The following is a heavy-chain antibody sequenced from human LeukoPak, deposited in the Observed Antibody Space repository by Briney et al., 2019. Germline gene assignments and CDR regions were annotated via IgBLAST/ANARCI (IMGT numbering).Heavy chain of an antibody. Sequence: GGSLRLSCAASGFTFSSYGMSWVRQAPGKGLEWVSAISGSGGSTYYADSVKGRFTISRDNSKNTLYLQMNSLRAEDTAVYYCAKGGWWELPRPEIDYWGQGTLVTVSS. CDR3: AKGGWWELPRPEIDY. J-gene: IGHJ4*02. CDR2: ISGSGGST. V-gene: IGHV3-23*01. CDR1: GFTFSSYG. D-gene: IGHD1-26*01.